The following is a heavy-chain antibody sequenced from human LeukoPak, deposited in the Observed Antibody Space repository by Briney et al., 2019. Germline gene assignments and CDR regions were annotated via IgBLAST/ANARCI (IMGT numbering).Heavy chain of an antibody. CDR3: ARDRYTVVSWYFDL. V-gene: IGHV4-31*03. J-gene: IGHJ2*01. CDR2: IYYSGST. D-gene: IGHD4-23*01. CDR1: GGSISSGGYY. Sequence: SETLSLTCTVSGGSISSGGYYWSCIPQHPGKGLEWNEYIYYSGSTYYNPSLKSRVTISVDTSKDQFSLKLSSVTAADTAVYYCARDRYTVVSWYFDLWGRGTLVTVSS.